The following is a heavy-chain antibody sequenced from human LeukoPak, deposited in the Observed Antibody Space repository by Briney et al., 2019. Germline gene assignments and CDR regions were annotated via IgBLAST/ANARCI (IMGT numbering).Heavy chain of an antibody. CDR1: GGSISSYY. J-gene: IGHJ4*02. CDR2: IYTSGST. Sequence: SETLSLTCTVSGGSISSYYWRWIRQPPGKGLEWIGYIYTSGSTNYNPSLKSRVTISVGTSKNQFSLKLSSVTAADTAVYYCARQRPPGAYCGGDCYSSPLDYWGQGTLVTVSS. D-gene: IGHD2-21*02. V-gene: IGHV4-4*09. CDR3: ARQRPPGAYCGGDCYSSPLDY.